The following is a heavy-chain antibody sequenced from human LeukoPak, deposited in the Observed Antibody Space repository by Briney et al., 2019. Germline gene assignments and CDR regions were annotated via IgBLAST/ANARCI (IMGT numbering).Heavy chain of an antibody. Sequence: GRSLRLSCAASGFTFSSYAMHWVRQAPGKGLEWVAVISYDGSNKYYADSVKGRFTISRDNAKNSLYLQMNSLRAEDTAVYYCARGGLNYGDYGEDYYYYYMDVWGKGTTVTVSS. CDR1: GFTFSSYA. CDR3: ARGGLNYGDYGEDYYYYYMDV. CDR2: ISYDGSNK. V-gene: IGHV3-30-3*01. D-gene: IGHD4-17*01. J-gene: IGHJ6*03.